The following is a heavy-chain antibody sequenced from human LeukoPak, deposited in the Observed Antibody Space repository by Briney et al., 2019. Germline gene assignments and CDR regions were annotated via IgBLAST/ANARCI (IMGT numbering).Heavy chain of an antibody. CDR3: AKRGIVIRGLLIIGFHKEAYYFDS. J-gene: IGHJ4*02. CDR1: GMTFSNYA. D-gene: IGHD3-10*01. V-gene: IGHV3-23*01. CDR2: ISGSAGGT. Sequence: PGGSPRLSCVVSGMTFSNYAMSWVRQAPGKGLEWVSGISGSAGGTNYADSVKGRFTISRDNSMNTMYLQMNSLRAEDTAVYFCAKRGIVIRGLLIIGFHKEAYYFDSWGQGILVTVSS.